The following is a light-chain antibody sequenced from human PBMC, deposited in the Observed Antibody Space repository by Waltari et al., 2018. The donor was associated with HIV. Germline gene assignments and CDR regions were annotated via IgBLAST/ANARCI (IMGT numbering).Light chain of an antibody. J-gene: IGLJ1*01. V-gene: IGLV2-23*02. Sequence: QSALTQPASESGSPGQSLTLSCTGTSSAVRGYHYVSWDQQHPGNAPTLIIYEVNKRPSGVSNRFSGSKSGNTASLTISGLQAEDEADYYCFSYAGSTYVFGTGTRVTVL. CDR2: EVN. CDR3: FSYAGSTYV. CDR1: SSAVRGYHY.